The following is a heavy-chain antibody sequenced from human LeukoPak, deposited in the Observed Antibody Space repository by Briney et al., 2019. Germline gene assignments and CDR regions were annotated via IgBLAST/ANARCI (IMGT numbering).Heavy chain of an antibody. CDR2: INPNSGGT. V-gene: IGHV1-2*06. CDR1: GYTFTGYY. J-gene: IGHJ5*02. Sequence: ASVKVSCKASGYTFTGYYMHWVRQAPRQGLEWMGRINPNSGGTNYAQKFQGRVTMTRDTSLSTAYMELSRLRSDDTAVYYCARGSSSSPGWFDPWGQGTLVTVSS. CDR3: ARGSSSSPGWFDP. D-gene: IGHD6-6*01.